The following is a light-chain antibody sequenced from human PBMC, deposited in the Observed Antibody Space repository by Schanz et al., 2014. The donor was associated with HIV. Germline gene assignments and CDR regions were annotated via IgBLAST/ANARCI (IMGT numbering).Light chain of an antibody. CDR3: QQYGSSPTWT. CDR2: GAF. CDR1: QTVSSN. J-gene: IGKJ1*01. Sequence: EIVMTQSPATLSVSPGERATLSCRASQTVSSNLAWYQQKPGQPPRLLIYGAFSRATGIPDRFSGSGSGTDFTLTISRLEPEDFAVYYCQQYGSSPTWTFGQGTKVEIK. V-gene: IGKV3-20*01.